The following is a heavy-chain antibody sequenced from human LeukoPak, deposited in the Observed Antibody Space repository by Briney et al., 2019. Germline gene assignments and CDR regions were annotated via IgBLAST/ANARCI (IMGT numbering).Heavy chain of an antibody. CDR2: IYTSGST. V-gene: IGHV4-4*07. D-gene: IGHD3-22*01. CDR3: ARDSDSSGYYSISFDY. Sequence: SETLSLTCTVSGGSISSYYWSWIRQPDGKGLEWIGRIYTSGSTNYNPSLKSRVTMSVDTYKNQFSMKMSSVTAPDTAVYYCARDSDSSGYYSISFDYWGQGTLVTVSS. J-gene: IGHJ4*02. CDR1: GGSISSYY.